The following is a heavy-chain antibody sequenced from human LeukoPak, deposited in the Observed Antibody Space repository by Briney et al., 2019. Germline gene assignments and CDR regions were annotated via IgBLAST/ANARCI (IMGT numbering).Heavy chain of an antibody. CDR2: ISAYNGNT. CDR3: AREAFRNYDIRSNPDH. CDR1: GYTFTSYG. V-gene: IGHV1-18*01. Sequence: ASVKVSCKASGYTFTSYGISWVRQAPGQGLEWMGWISAYNGNTNYAQKLQGRVTMTTDTSTSTAYMELRSLRSDDTAVYYCAREAFRNYDIRSNPDHWGQGTLVTVSS. J-gene: IGHJ4*02. D-gene: IGHD3-9*01.